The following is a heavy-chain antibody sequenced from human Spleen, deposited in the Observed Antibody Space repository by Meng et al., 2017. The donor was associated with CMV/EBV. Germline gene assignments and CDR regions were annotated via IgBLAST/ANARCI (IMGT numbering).Heavy chain of an antibody. J-gene: IGHJ6*02. V-gene: IGHV3-66*02. CDR3: ARNLVLPAAIQYYYRNYGMDV. D-gene: IGHD2-2*01. Sequence: LSLTCAASGFTFINYAMHWVRQAPGKGLEWVSTIYSVGNTYYAESVKGRFTISRDDAKNTLSLQMNSLRVDDTAAYYCARNLVLPAAIQYYYRNYGMDVWGQGTTVTVSS. CDR1: GFTFINYA. CDR2: IYSVGNT.